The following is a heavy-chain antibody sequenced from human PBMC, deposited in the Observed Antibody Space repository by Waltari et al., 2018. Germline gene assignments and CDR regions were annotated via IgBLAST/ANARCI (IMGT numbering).Heavy chain of an antibody. D-gene: IGHD4-17*01. CDR2: VDPEEGET. CDR3: ATRGYGDYARGAFDI. CDR1: GYTFTDYY. Sequence: EVQLVQSGAEGKKPGATVKISCKASGYTFTDYYMHWVQQDPGKGLEWMGRVDPEEGETIYAEKCQGRGTITADTATDTAYMELSSLRSEDTAVYYCATRGYGDYARGAFDIWGQGTMVTVSS. V-gene: IGHV1-69-2*01. J-gene: IGHJ3*02.